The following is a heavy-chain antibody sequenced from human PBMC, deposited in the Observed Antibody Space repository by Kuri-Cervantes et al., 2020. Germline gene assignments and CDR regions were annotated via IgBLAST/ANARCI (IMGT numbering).Heavy chain of an antibody. CDR1: GFTFSNYA. Sequence: GESLKISCTASGFTFSNYAMTWVRLAPGKGLDWVSAISGSGGNTYYADSVKGRFTISRDNSKNTLYLQMNSLRAEDTAVYYCAKDTRITIFGVVRDLDYWGQGTLVTVSS. V-gene: IGHV3-23*01. CDR2: ISGSGGNT. J-gene: IGHJ4*02. CDR3: AKDTRITIFGVVRDLDY. D-gene: IGHD3-3*01.